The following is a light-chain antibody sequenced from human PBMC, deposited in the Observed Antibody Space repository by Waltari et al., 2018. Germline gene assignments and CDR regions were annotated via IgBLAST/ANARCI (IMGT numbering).Light chain of an antibody. Sequence: QSALTQPASVSGSPGQSITISCTPTSSDIDSSNYVYSYQPHPGKAPKLLIYDVTKRPSGVSNRFSGSKSGNTASLTISGLQGEDEADYYCSSHTSSSTLVFGGGTRLTVL. V-gene: IGLV2-14*01. J-gene: IGLJ3*02. CDR2: DVT. CDR3: SSHTSSSTLV. CDR1: SSDIDSSNY.